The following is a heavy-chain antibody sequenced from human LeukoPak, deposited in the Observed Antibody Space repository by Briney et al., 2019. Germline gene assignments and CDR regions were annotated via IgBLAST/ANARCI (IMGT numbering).Heavy chain of an antibody. D-gene: IGHD2-15*01. CDR1: GFTFNIYA. CDR3: AKDRGYCSGGSCYRLDYYYYMDV. CDR2: ITGSGGNT. Sequence: PGGSLRLSCAASGFTFNIYAMSWVRQAPGKGLEWVSVITGSGGNTFYADSVKGRFTISRDNSKNTLYLQMNSLRAEDTAVYYCAKDRGYCSGGSCYRLDYYYYMDVWGKGTTVTISS. J-gene: IGHJ6*03. V-gene: IGHV3-23*01.